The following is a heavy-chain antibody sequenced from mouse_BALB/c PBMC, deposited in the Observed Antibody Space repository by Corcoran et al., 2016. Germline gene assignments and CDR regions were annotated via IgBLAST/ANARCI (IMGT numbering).Heavy chain of an antibody. CDR2: ILPGSGST. CDR1: GYTFSSYW. Sequence: QVQLQQSGAELMKPGASVKISCKATGYTFSSYWIEWVKQRPGHGLEWIGEILPGSGSTNYNEKFKGKATFTANTSSNTAYRQLSSLTSEDSAVYYCARRDYYYGSRDYAMDYWGQGTSVTVSS. J-gene: IGHJ4*01. CDR3: ARRDYYYGSRDYAMDY. D-gene: IGHD1-1*01. V-gene: IGHV1-9*01.